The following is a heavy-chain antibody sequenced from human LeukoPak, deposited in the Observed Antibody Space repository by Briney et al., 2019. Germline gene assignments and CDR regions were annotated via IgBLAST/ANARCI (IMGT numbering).Heavy chain of an antibody. V-gene: IGHV4-61*02. CDR1: GGSISSGSYY. Sequence: SETLSLTCTVSGGSISSGSYYWSWIRQPAGKGLEWIGRIYTSGSTNYNPSLKSRVTISVDTSKNQFSLKLSSVTAADTAVYYCARNLWFGEFYYWGQGTLVTVSS. D-gene: IGHD3-10*01. CDR2: IYTSGST. CDR3: ARNLWFGEFYY. J-gene: IGHJ4*02.